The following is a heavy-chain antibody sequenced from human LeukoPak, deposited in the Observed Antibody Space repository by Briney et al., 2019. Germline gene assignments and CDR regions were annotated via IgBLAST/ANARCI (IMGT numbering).Heavy chain of an antibody. J-gene: IGHJ4*02. CDR3: ARMDSAGITMIVVVPYYFDY. CDR2: INPNSGGT. Sequence: PVASVKVSCKASGYTFTGYYMHWVRQAPGQGLEWMGWINPNSGGTNYSRKFQGRVTMTRDTSISTAYMELRSLRSDDTAVYYCARMDSAGITMIVVVPYYFDYWGQGTLVTVSS. D-gene: IGHD3-22*01. CDR1: GYTFTGYY. V-gene: IGHV1-2*02.